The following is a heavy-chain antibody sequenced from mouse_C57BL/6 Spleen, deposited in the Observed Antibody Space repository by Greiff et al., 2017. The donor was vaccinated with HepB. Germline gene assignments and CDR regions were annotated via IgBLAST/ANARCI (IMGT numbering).Heavy chain of an antibody. J-gene: IGHJ4*01. D-gene: IGHD2-4*01. Sequence: QVQLQQPGAELVKPGASVKLSCKASGYTFTSYWMHWVKQRPGQGLEWIGMIHPNSGSTNYNEKFKSKATLTVEKSSSTAYMQLSSLTSEDSAVYYCVYYDYDEGGYYYAMDYWGQGTSVTVSS. CDR2: IHPNSGST. CDR3: VYYDYDEGGYYYAMDY. V-gene: IGHV1-64*01. CDR1: GYTFTSYW.